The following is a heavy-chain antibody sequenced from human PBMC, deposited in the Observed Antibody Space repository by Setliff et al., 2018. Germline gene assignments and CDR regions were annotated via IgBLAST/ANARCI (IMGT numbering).Heavy chain of an antibody. CDR1: GGSISSGAYY. CDR3: ARDRHYYYMDV. V-gene: IGHV4-31*03. Sequence: TSETLSLTCTVSGGSISSGAYYWNWIRQHPGKGLEWIGYIYYSGSTYYNPSLKSRITISVDTSKSQFSLKLSSVTAADTAVYYCARDRHYYYMDVWGKGTTVTVSS. J-gene: IGHJ6*03. CDR2: IYYSGST.